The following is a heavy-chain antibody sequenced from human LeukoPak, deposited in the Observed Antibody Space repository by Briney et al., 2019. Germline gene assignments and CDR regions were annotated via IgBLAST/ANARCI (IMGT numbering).Heavy chain of an antibody. J-gene: IGHJ4*02. CDR3: ASSKLWFGELLYDNY. CDR2: INHSGST. V-gene: IGHV4-34*01. CDR1: GGSFSGYY. D-gene: IGHD3-10*01. Sequence: SETLSLTCAVYGGSFSGYYWSWIRQPPGKGLEWIGEINHSGSTNYNPSLKSRVTISVDTSKNQFSLKLSSVTAADTAVYYCASSKLWFGELLYDNYRGQGTLVTVSS.